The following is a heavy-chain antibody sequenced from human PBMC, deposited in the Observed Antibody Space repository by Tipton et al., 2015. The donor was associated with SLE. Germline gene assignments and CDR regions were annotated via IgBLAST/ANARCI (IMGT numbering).Heavy chain of an antibody. D-gene: IGHD6-19*01. CDR3: AISLAVAALGYFQR. V-gene: IGHV3-33*01. J-gene: IGHJ1*01. CDR1: GFTFSSYG. Sequence: SLRLSCAASGFTFSSYGMHWVRQAPGKGLEWVAVIWYDGSNKYYADSVKGRFTISRDNSKNTLYLQMNSLRAEDTAVYYCAISLAVAALGYFQRWGQGTLVTVSS. CDR2: IWYDGSNK.